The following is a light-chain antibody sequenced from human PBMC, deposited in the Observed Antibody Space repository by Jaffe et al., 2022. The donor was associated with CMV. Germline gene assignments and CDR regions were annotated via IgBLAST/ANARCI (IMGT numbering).Light chain of an antibody. Sequence: DIVMTQTPLSLSVTPGQPASISCKSSQSLLHSDGRTYLHWYLQKPGQSPQLLIYEVSSRFSRVPNRFSGSGSGTDFTLKISRVEADDVGVYYCMQGTHLRYTFGQGTKVEIK. CDR2: EVS. V-gene: IGKV2-29*02. J-gene: IGKJ2*01. CDR3: MQGTHLRYT. CDR1: QSLLHSDGRTY.